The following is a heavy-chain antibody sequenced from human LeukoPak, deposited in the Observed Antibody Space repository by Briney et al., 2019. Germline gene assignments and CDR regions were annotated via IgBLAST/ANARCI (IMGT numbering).Heavy chain of an antibody. D-gene: IGHD4-11*01. CDR1: GGTFSSYA. J-gene: IGHJ4*02. Sequence: SVKVSCKASGGTFSSYAISWVRQAPGQGLEWMGGIIPIFGTANYAQKFQGRVTITADKSTSTAYMELSSLRSEDTAVYYCARGGDYSSPFDYWGQGTLVTVSS. CDR3: ARGGDYSSPFDY. V-gene: IGHV1-69*06. CDR2: IIPIFGTA.